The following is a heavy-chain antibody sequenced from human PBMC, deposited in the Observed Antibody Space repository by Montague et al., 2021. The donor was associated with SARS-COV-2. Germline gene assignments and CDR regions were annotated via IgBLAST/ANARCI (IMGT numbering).Heavy chain of an antibody. CDR2: IYYSGGT. D-gene: IGHD1-14*01. J-gene: IGHJ4*02. V-gene: IGHV4-39*07. Sequence: SETLSLTCTVSGGSISSSSYYWGWIRQPPGKGLEWIGSIYYSGGTYYNPSLKSRVTISVDTSKNQFSLKLSSVTAADTAVYYCARVGPPSDTGYFDYWGQGTLVTVSS. CDR3: ARVGPPSDTGYFDY. CDR1: GGSISSSSYY.